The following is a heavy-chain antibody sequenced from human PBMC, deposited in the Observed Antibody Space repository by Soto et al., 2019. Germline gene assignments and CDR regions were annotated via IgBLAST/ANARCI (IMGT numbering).Heavy chain of an antibody. J-gene: IGHJ5*02. D-gene: IGHD2-15*01. CDR3: ARGLECRGYCLDKPTWFAP. CDR2: IIPIFGTP. V-gene: IGHV1-69*06. Sequence: SVKVSCKASGGTFSTYTFSWVRQAPVQGLEWMGRIIPIFGTPYYAQKFQGRVTITADKSTSTVYMELSSLRSDDTAVYFCARGLECRGYCLDKPTWFAPWGQGTLVTVSS. CDR1: GGTFSTYT.